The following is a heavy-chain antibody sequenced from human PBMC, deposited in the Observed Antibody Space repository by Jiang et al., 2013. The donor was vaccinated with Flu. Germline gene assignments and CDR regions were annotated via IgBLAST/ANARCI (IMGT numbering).Heavy chain of an antibody. D-gene: IGHD4-17*01. V-gene: IGHV1-2*04. CDR3: ARATYGDYIDY. Sequence: WVRQAPGQGLEWMGWLSPNTGDTNCAQRFQGWVTMTRDTSTSTAYMELSRLKSGDTAVYYCARATYGDYIDYVGPREPWSPSPQ. J-gene: IGHJ4*02. CDR2: LSPNTGDT.